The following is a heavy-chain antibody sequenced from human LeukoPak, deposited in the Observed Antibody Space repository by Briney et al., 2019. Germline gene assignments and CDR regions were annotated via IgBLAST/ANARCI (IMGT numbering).Heavy chain of an antibody. V-gene: IGHV3-21*01. Sequence: GGSLRLSCAASGLTFSSYAMTWVRQAPGKGLEWVSSITSSSTYVYYADSVKGRFTISRDNAKNSLFLQMNSLRAEDTAIYYCARVSGDYYHTVESWGQGTLVTVSS. CDR3: ARVSGDYYHTVES. J-gene: IGHJ4*02. D-gene: IGHD4-17*01. CDR2: ITSSSTYV. CDR1: GLTFSSYA.